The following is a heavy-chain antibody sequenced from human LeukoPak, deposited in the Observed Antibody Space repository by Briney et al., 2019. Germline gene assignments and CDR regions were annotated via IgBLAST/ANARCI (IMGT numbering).Heavy chain of an antibody. CDR3: ARGCRRRFTAPPYYYYYMDV. D-gene: IGHD3-3*01. CDR1: GYTFTSYD. Sequence: ASVKVSCKASGYTFTSYDINWVRQATGQGLEWMGWMNPNSGNTGYAQKFQGRVTMTRNTSISTAYMELSSLRSEDTAVYYCARGCRRRFTAPPYYYYYMDVWGKGTTVTVSS. CDR2: MNPNSGNT. V-gene: IGHV1-8*01. J-gene: IGHJ6*03.